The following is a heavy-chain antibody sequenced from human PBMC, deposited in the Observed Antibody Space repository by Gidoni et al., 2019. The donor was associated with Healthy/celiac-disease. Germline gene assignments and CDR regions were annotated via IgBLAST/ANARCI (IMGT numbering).Heavy chain of an antibody. CDR1: GFSLSTSGVG. D-gene: IGHD6-19*01. CDR2: IYWDDDK. CDR3: AHSQGDSSGWLRGDASFAS. Sequence: QITLKESGPTLVKPTQTLTLTCTFSGFSLSTSGVGVGWIRQPPGKALEWLALIYWDDDKRYSPSLKSRLTITKDTSKNQVVLTMTNMDPVDTATYYCAHSQGDSSGWLRGDASFASWGQGTLVTVSS. J-gene: IGHJ4*02. V-gene: IGHV2-5*02.